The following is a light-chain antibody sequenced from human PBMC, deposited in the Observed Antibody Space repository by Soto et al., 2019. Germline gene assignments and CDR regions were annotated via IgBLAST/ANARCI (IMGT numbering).Light chain of an antibody. J-gene: IGKJ1*01. CDR3: QQYNSYPWT. V-gene: IGKV3-15*01. CDR1: QSVSSD. CDR2: GAS. Sequence: EIVMTQSPATLSVSPGERATLSCRASQSVSSDLAWYHQKPGQAPRLLIYGASTRATGIPARFSGSGSGTEFTLTINSLQSDDFATYYCQQYNSYPWTFGQGTKVEIK.